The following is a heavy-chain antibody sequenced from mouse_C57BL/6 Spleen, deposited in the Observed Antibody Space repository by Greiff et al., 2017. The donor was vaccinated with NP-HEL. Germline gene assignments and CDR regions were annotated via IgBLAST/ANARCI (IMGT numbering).Heavy chain of an antibody. CDR1: GYTFTDYY. CDR3: ARSHYYYGSSYAYAMDY. CDR2: INPNNGGT. D-gene: IGHD1-1*01. V-gene: IGHV1-26*01. J-gene: IGHJ4*01. Sequence: VQLQQSGPELVKPGASVKISCKASGYTFTDYYMNWVKQSHGKSLEWIGDINPNNGGTSYNQKFKGKATLTVDKSSSTAYMELRSLTSEDSAVYYCARSHYYYGSSYAYAMDYWGQGTSVTVSS.